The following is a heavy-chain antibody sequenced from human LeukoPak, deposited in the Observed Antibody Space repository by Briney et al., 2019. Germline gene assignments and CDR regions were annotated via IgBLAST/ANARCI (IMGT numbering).Heavy chain of an antibody. CDR2: ISSSSSYI. CDR3: ARGGYDYIWGSYRDPPYYFDY. Sequence: GGSLRLSCAASGFTFSSYSMNWVRQAPGNGLESVSSISSSSSYIYYADSVKGRFTISRDNAKNSLYLQMNSLRAEDTAVYYCARGGYDYIWGSYRDPPYYFDYWGQGTLVTVSS. D-gene: IGHD3-16*02. CDR1: GFTFSSYS. J-gene: IGHJ4*02. V-gene: IGHV3-21*01.